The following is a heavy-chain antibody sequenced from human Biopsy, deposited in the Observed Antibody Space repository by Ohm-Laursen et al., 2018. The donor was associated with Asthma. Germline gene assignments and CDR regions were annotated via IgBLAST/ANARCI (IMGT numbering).Heavy chain of an antibody. CDR2: GGSYYDGGLK. Sequence: SLRLSCSASGFTFRSYAMHWVRQAPGKGLEWVAVGGSYYDGGLKYYADSVNGRFTVSRDDSKNTLYLQMNSLRPDDTAVYYCARDVMEWYLPASDFWGQGTLATVSS. J-gene: IGHJ4*02. V-gene: IGHV3-30-3*01. D-gene: IGHD3-3*01. CDR3: ARDVMEWYLPASDF. CDR1: GFTFRSYA.